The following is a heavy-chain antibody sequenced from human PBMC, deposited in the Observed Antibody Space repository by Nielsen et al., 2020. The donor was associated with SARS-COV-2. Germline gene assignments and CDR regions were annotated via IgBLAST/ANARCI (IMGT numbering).Heavy chain of an antibody. CDR1: GFTFDDSA. CDR2: ISWNSGNI. V-gene: IGHV3-9*01. Sequence: SLKTSCAASGFTFDDSAMHWVRQAPGKGLEWVSGISWNSGNIGYADSVKGRFTISRDNAKNSLYLQMNSLRAEDTALYYCAKGGLGLYYYGSGSYYDAFDIWGQGTMVTVSS. D-gene: IGHD3-10*01. J-gene: IGHJ3*02. CDR3: AKGGLGLYYYGSGSYYDAFDI.